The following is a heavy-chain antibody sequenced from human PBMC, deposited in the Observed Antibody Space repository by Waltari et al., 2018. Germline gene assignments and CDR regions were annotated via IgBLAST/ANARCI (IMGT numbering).Heavy chain of an antibody. V-gene: IGHV4-4*07. CDR1: GGSISNYY. CDR3: ARAWKWERPPNDAFDI. J-gene: IGHJ3*02. CDR2: IYTSGST. Sequence: QVQLQESGPGLVKPSETLSLTCTVSGGSISNYYWSWIRQPAGKGLEWIGRIYTSGSTNYNPSLKSRVTMSIDTSKNQFSLKLSSVTAADTAVYYWARAWKWERPPNDAFDIWGQGTMVTVSS. D-gene: IGHD1-26*01.